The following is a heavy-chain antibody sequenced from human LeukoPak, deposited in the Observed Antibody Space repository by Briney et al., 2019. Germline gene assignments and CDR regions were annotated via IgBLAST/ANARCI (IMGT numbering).Heavy chain of an antibody. D-gene: IGHD6-19*01. CDR1: GGSISSSSYY. CDR2: IYYTGST. J-gene: IGHJ4*02. V-gene: IGHV4-61*05. Sequence: KSSETLSLTCTVSGGSISSSSYYWGWIRQPPGKGLEWIGYIYYTGSTNYNPSLKSRVTISVDTSKNQFSLKLSSVTAADTAVYYCARLKGYSSGWYPSYYFDYWGQGTLVTVSS. CDR3: ARLKGYSSGWYPSYYFDY.